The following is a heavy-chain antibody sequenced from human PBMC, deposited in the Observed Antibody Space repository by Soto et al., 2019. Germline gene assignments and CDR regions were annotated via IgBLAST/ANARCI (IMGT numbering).Heavy chain of an antibody. J-gene: IGHJ6*02. CDR2: IIPIFGTA. CDR3: ATGNYGDFDYYYYGMDV. CDR1: GGTFSSYA. D-gene: IGHD4-17*01. V-gene: IGHV1-69*13. Sequence: ASVKVSCKASGGTFSSYAISWARQAPGQGLEWMGGIIPIFGTANYAQKFQGRVTITADESTSTAYMELSSLRSEDTAVYYCATGNYGDFDYYYYGMDVWGQGTTVTVSS.